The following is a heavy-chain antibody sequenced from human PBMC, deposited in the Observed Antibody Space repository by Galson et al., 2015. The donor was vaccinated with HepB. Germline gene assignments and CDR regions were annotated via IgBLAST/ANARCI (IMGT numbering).Heavy chain of an antibody. D-gene: IGHD3-3*01. V-gene: IGHV3-7*01. J-gene: IGHJ4*02. CDR3: ARTTRFLGPFDY. CDR2: IKQDGSEK. CDR1: GFIFSNYW. Sequence: SLRLSCAASGFIFSNYWMSWVRQAPGKGLEWVANIKQDGSEKHYVDSVKGRFTISRDNAKNSLYLQMNSLRAEDTAVYYCARTTRFLGPFDYWGQGTLVTVSS.